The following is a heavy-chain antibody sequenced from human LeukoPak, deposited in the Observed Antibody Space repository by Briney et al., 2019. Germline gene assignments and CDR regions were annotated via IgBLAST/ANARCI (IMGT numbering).Heavy chain of an antibody. D-gene: IGHD5-18*01. V-gene: IGHV3-23*01. CDR1: GFTFSSYA. Sequence: GGSLRLSCAASGFTFSSYAMSWVRQAPGKGLEWVSAISGSGGSTYYADSVKGRFTISGDNSKNTLYLQMNSLRAEDTAVYYCAKLNSGYSYGRPYYFDYWGQGTLVTVSS. CDR3: AKLNSGYSYGRPYYFDY. CDR2: ISGSGGST. J-gene: IGHJ4*02.